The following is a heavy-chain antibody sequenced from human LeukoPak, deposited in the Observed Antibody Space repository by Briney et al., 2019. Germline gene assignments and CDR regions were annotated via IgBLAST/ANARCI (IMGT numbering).Heavy chain of an antibody. D-gene: IGHD3-10*01. Sequence: SETLSLTCSVSGYSISSGYYWGWIRQPPGKGLEWIGVVYRTGNAYYNPSLKSRVTISIDTSKNQFSLNLTSVTAADTAVYFCAKARRYGSGYFEYWGQGILVPVSS. J-gene: IGHJ4*02. CDR3: AKARRYGSGYFEY. CDR2: VYRTGNA. CDR1: GYSISSGYY. V-gene: IGHV4-38-2*02.